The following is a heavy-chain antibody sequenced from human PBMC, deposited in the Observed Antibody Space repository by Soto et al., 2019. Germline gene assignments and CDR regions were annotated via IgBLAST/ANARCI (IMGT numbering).Heavy chain of an antibody. Sequence: QVQLQESGPGLVKPSETLSLTCTVSGGSINNYHWSWIRQPPGKGLEWIGYIFYSGDTNSSPSLKSRVTISVDTSNNQFSLQLSSVTAADTAVYYCARLANFTSGWSTFDYWGQGTLVIVSS. CDR3: ARLANFTSGWSTFDY. CDR2: IFYSGDT. CDR1: GGSINNYH. D-gene: IGHD6-19*01. V-gene: IGHV4-59*01. J-gene: IGHJ4*02.